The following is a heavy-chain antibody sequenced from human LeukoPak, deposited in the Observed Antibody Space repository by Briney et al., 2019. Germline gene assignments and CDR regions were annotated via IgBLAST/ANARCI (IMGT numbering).Heavy chain of an antibody. CDR2: INHSEYT. D-gene: IGHD5-18*01. CDR3: ARGRRGYSYGYSGYYHYMDV. V-gene: IGHV4-34*01. J-gene: IGHJ6*03. CDR1: GGSFTAYC. Sequence: LGTLSLTCAVSGGSFTAYCWSWIRQPPGTGLEWCGEINHSEYTNYNPSLESRVTVSVDTSKNQFSLKLSSVTAADTAVYYCARGRRGYSYGYSGYYHYMDVWGKGTTVTVSS.